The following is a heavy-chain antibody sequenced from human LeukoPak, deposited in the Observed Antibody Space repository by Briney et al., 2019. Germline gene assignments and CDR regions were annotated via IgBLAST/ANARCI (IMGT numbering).Heavy chain of an antibody. V-gene: IGHV1-2*02. CDR3: AREWAAVAEFDY. J-gene: IGHJ4*02. D-gene: IGHD6-19*01. Sequence: GASVKVSCKASGRTFSSYAISWVRRAPGQGLEWMGWINPNSGGTNYAQKFQGRVTMTRDTSISTAYMELSRLRSDDTAVYYCAREWAAVAEFDYWGQGTLVTVSS. CDR2: INPNSGGT. CDR1: GRTFSSYA.